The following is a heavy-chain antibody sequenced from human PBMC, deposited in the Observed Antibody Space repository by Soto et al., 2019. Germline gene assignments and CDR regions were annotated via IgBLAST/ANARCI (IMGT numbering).Heavy chain of an antibody. CDR1: GGSISSYY. V-gene: IGHV4-59*01. CDR3: ARGRGYCSSTSCYFNWFDP. Sequence: PSETLSLTCTVSGGSISSYYWSWIRQPPGKGLEWIGYIYYSGSTNYNPSLKSRVTISVDTSKNQFSLKLSSVTAADTAVYYCARGRGYCSSTSCYFNWFDPWGQGTLVTVSS. D-gene: IGHD2-2*01. J-gene: IGHJ5*02. CDR2: IYYSGST.